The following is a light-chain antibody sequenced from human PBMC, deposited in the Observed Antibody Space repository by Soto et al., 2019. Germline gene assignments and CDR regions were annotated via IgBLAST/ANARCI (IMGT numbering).Light chain of an antibody. CDR1: QTISAY. J-gene: IGKJ1*01. CDR2: VAS. Sequence: PMTQSTSSLSASVGDRVIITCRASQTISAYLNWYQHRPGKAPKXLIDVASRLQSGVPSRFSGSGFGTDLTLTISALQPEDGATYYGQETYFSPVTFGHGTKV. CDR3: QETYFSPVT. V-gene: IGKV1-39*01.